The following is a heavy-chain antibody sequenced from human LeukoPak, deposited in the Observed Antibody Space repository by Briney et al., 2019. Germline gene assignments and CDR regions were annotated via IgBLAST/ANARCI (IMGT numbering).Heavy chain of an antibody. V-gene: IGHV5-51*01. CDR2: IYPGDSDT. J-gene: IGHJ4*02. CDR1: GYSFTSYW. D-gene: IGHD3-22*01. CDR3: ARRTDYYDSSGYYSFDY. Sequence: GESRKISCKGSGYSFTSYWIGWVRQMPGKGLEWMGIIYPGDSDTRYSPSFQGQVTISADKSISTAYLQWSSLKASDTAMYYCARRTDYYDSSGYYSFDYWGQGTLVTVSS.